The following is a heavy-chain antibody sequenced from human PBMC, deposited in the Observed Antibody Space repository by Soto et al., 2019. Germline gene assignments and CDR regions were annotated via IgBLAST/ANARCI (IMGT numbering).Heavy chain of an antibody. D-gene: IGHD2-15*01. Sequence: GALVKVSCKASGYTFTGYYMHWVRQAPGQGLEWMGWINPNSGGTNYAQKFQGRVTMTRDTSISTAYMELSRLRSDDTAVYYCARVPEGYCSGGSCYDLDYWGQGTLVTVSS. J-gene: IGHJ4*02. CDR2: INPNSGGT. CDR1: GYTFTGYY. CDR3: ARVPEGYCSGGSCYDLDY. V-gene: IGHV1-2*02.